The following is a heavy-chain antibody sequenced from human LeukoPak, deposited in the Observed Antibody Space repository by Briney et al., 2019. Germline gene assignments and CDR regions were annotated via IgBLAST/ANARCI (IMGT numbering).Heavy chain of an antibody. Sequence: PSETLSLTCTVSGGSISSSSYYWGWIRQPPGKGLEWIGSIYYSGSTYYNPSLKSRVTISVDTSKNQFSLKLSSVTAADTAVYYCASLYYDFWSGYYHYFDYWGQGTLVTVSS. J-gene: IGHJ4*02. V-gene: IGHV4-39*01. CDR1: GGSISSSSYY. CDR2: IYYSGST. D-gene: IGHD3-3*01. CDR3: ASLYYDFWSGYYHYFDY.